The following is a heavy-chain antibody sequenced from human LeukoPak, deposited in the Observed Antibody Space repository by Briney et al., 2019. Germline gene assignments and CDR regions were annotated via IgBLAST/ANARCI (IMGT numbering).Heavy chain of an antibody. CDR2: ISSNGGST. J-gene: IGHJ4*02. CDR3: ARSSIVVVSILDY. D-gene: IGHD2-2*01. CDR1: GFPFSSYA. Sequence: GGSLSLSCAASGFPFSSYAMHWVRQAPGKGLEYVSAISSNGGSTSYANSVKGRFTISRDNSKNTLYLQMGSLRAEDMAVYYCARSSIVVVSILDYWGQ. V-gene: IGHV3-64*01.